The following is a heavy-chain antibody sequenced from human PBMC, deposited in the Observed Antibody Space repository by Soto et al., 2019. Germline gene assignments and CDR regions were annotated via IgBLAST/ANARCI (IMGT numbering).Heavy chain of an antibody. Sequence: GASVKVSCKASGYTFTSYGISWVRQAPGQGLEWMGWISAYNGNTNYAQKLQGRVTMTTDTSTSTAYMELRSLRSDDTAVYYCARGLAADGTFHYYYYYYGMDVWGQGTTITVSS. D-gene: IGHD6-13*01. CDR2: ISAYNGNT. CDR1: GYTFTSYG. J-gene: IGHJ6*02. V-gene: IGHV1-18*01. CDR3: ARGLAADGTFHYYYYYYGMDV.